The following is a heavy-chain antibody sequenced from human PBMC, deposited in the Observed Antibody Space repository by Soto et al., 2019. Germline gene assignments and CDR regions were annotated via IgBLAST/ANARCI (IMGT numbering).Heavy chain of an antibody. D-gene: IGHD1-1*01. CDR1: GGSISSGDYY. J-gene: IGHJ6*02. V-gene: IGHV4-30-4*01. Sequence: PSETLSLTCTVSGGSISSGDYYWSWIRQPPGKGLEWIGYIYYSGSTYYNPSLKSRVTISVDTSKNQFSLKLSSVTAADTAVYYCARGGSGTPLYYYYGMDVWGQGTTVTVSS. CDR2: IYYSGST. CDR3: ARGGSGTPLYYYYGMDV.